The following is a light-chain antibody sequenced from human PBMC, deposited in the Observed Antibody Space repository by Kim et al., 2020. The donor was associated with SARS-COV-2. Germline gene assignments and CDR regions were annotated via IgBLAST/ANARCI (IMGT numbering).Light chain of an antibody. CDR2: DAS. J-gene: IGKJ4*01. CDR1: QNVNNY. Sequence: EVVLTQSPATLSLSPGERATLSCRASQNVNNYLAWYQQKPGQTPRLLIYDASNRATGIPARFSGSGSGTDFTLTISGLEPEDFAVYYCHQRNNWPLTFGGGTKLEIK. V-gene: IGKV3-11*01. CDR3: HQRNNWPLT.